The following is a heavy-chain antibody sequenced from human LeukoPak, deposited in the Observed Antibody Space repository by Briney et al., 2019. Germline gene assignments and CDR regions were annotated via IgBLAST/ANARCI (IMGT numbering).Heavy chain of an antibody. Sequence: SGGSLRLSCAASGFTFSSYWMSWVRQAPGKGLEWVANIKQDGSEKYYVDSVKGRFTISRDNAKNSLYPQMNSLRAEDTAVYYCARDHALGYCSSTSCYTRHDAFDIWGQGTMVTVSS. V-gene: IGHV3-7*01. CDR3: ARDHALGYCSSTSCYTRHDAFDI. D-gene: IGHD2-2*02. CDR2: IKQDGSEK. J-gene: IGHJ3*02. CDR1: GFTFSSYW.